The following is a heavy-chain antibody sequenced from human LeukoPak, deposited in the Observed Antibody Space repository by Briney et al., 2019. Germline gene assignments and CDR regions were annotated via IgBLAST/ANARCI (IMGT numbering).Heavy chain of an antibody. J-gene: IGHJ4*02. V-gene: IGHV4-59*01. CDR2: IYYNGST. D-gene: IGHD2-15*01. CDR1: GGSIRYYY. CDR3: ARKGGLFDY. Sequence: SETLSLTCTVSGGSIRYYYWSWIRQSPGRGLEWIGYIYYNGSTNYNPSLKSRVTISVDMSKNQFSLKMSSVTAADTAVYYCARKGGLFDYWGQGRLVTVSS.